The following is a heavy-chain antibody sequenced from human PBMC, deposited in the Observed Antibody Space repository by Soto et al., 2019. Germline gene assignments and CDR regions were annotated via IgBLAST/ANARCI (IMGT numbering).Heavy chain of an antibody. Sequence: SETLSLTCTVSGGSISSSNYYWGWIRQPPGKGLEWIGSIYYSGSTYYNPSLTSRVTISIDTSKDQLPLKLSSVTAADTAVYYCARLGATVTTSAFDYWGQGTLVTVSS. J-gene: IGHJ4*02. CDR2: IYYSGST. V-gene: IGHV4-39*01. D-gene: IGHD4-17*01. CDR1: GGSISSSNYY. CDR3: ARLGATVTTSAFDY.